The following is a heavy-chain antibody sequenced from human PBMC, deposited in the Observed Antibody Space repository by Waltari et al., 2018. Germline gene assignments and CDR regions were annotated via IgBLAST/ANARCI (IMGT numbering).Heavy chain of an antibody. CDR2: INHSGST. CDR3: ARGYIAARPYYYYYMDV. Sequence: QVQLQQWGAGLLKPSETLSLTCAVYGGSFSGYYWSWIRQPPGKGLEWIGEINHSGSTNYNPSLKSRVTISVDTSKNQFSLKLSSVTAADTAVYYCARGYIAARPYYYYYMDVWGKGTTVTVSS. J-gene: IGHJ6*03. V-gene: IGHV4-34*01. CDR1: GGSFSGYY. D-gene: IGHD6-6*01.